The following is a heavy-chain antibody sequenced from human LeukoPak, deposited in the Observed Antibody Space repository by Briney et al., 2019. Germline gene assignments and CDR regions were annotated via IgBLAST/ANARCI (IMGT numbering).Heavy chain of an antibody. J-gene: IGHJ4*02. CDR3: ARDVDGDYWADY. D-gene: IGHD4-17*01. CDR2: IYSGGST. Sequence: QPGGSLRLSCAASGFTVSSNYMSWVRQAPGKGLEWVSIIYSGGSTYYADSVKGRFTISRDNSKNTLCLQMNSLRAEDTAVYYCARDVDGDYWADYWGQGTLVTVSS. V-gene: IGHV3-66*01. CDR1: GFTVSSNY.